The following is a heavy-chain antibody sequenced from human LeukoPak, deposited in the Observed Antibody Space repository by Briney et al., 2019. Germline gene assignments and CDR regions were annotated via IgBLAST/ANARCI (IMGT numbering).Heavy chain of an antibody. CDR2: IYYGGST. V-gene: IGHV4-59*01. CDR1: GGSISSYY. Sequence: SETLSLTCTVSGGSISSYYWSWIRQPPGKGLEWIGYIYYGGSTNYNPSLKSRVTISVDTSKNQFSLKLSSVTAADTAVYYCARMPRTTIVVVIGAGAFDIWGQGTMVTVSS. D-gene: IGHD2-21*01. J-gene: IGHJ3*02. CDR3: ARMPRTTIVVVIGAGAFDI.